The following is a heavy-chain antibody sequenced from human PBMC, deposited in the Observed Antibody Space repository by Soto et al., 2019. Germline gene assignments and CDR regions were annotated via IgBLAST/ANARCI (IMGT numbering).Heavy chain of an antibody. CDR3: ARGLYYDFWSGYPNWFDP. CDR1: GGSLSGYY. CDR2: INHSGST. J-gene: IGHJ5*02. V-gene: IGHV4-34*01. Sequence: SEALSLTCAGYGGSLSGYYWRWIRQPPGKGLEWIGEINHSGSTNYNPSLKSRVTISVDTSKNQFSLKLSSVTAADTAVYYCARGLYYDFWSGYPNWFDPWGQGTLVTVSS. D-gene: IGHD3-3*01.